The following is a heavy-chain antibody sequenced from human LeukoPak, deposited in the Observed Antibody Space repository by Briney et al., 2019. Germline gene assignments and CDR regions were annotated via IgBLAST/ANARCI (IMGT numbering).Heavy chain of an antibody. Sequence: ASVKVSCKASGYTFTSYGNSWVRQAPGEGLEWMGWISGYNGNTNYAQKVQGRVTMTTDTSTSTAYMELRSLRSDDTAVYYCARPNYPGGSGSYGGTNWFDPWGQGTLVTVSS. CDR1: GYTFTSYG. CDR3: ARPNYPGGSGSYGGTNWFDP. J-gene: IGHJ5*02. V-gene: IGHV1-18*01. D-gene: IGHD3-10*01. CDR2: ISGYNGNT.